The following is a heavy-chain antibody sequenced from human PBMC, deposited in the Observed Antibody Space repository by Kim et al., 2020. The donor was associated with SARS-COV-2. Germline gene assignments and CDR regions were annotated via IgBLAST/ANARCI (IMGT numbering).Heavy chain of an antibody. CDR3: ARGSNGFVN. CDR2: ITNDGRTT. D-gene: IGHD4-17*01. V-gene: IGHV3-74*03. J-gene: IGHJ4*02. CDR1: GFAFSDYW. Sequence: GGSLRLSCAASGFAFSDYWMHWVRQAPGKGLVWVSGITNDGRTTKYADSVKGRFTISRDNAKYTLHLQMNVLRGEDTAVYYCARGSNGFVNWGQGTLVSVS.